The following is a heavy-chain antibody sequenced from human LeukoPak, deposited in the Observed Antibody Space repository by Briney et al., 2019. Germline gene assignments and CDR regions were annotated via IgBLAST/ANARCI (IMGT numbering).Heavy chain of an antibody. CDR3: ARVPSPAVTGLMAV. J-gene: IGHJ6*02. D-gene: IGHD6-19*01. CDR1: GDSVSSNSAT. CDR2: TYYRSKWYN. V-gene: IGHV6-1*01. Sequence: SQTLSLTCAISGDSVSSNSATWNWIRQSPSRGLEWLGRTYYRSKWYNDYAVSVKSRITVNPDSSRNQFSLQLNSVTPEDTAVYYCARVPSPAVTGLMAVWGQGATVTVSS.